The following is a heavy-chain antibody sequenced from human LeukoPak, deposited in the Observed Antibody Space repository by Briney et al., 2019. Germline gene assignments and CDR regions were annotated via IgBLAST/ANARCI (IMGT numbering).Heavy chain of an antibody. J-gene: IGHJ4*02. Sequence: ASVKVSCKASGYTFTSYGISWVRQAPGQGLEWMGGIIPLFGSPNYAQKFQGRVTITADESTSTAYMELSSLRSEDTAVYYCARGWLAETTVVTPYNYWGQGTLVTVSS. CDR3: ARGWLAETTVVTPYNY. V-gene: IGHV1-69*13. CDR1: GYTFTSYG. D-gene: IGHD4-23*01. CDR2: IIPLFGSP.